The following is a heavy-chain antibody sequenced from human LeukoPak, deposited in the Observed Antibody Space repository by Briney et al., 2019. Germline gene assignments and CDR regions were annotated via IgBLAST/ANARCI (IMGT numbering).Heavy chain of an antibody. D-gene: IGHD3-10*01. CDR3: ARDLLLWFGELSGDSDY. CDR1: GFTFSSYG. J-gene: IGHJ4*02. Sequence: GRSLRLSCAASGFTFSSYGMHWVRQAPGRGLEWVAVIWYDGSHKYYADSVKGRFTISRDNSKNTLHLQMNSLRAEDTAVYYCARDLLLWFGELSGDSDYWGQGTLVTVSS. CDR2: IWYDGSHK. V-gene: IGHV3-33*01.